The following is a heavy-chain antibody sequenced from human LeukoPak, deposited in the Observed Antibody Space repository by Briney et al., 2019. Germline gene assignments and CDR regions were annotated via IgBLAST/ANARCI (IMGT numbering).Heavy chain of an antibody. CDR1: GFTFSSYS. D-gene: IGHD2-2*01. CDR3: ARGILPIVVVPAATFEP. Sequence: GGSLRLSCAASGFTFSSYSMNWVRQAPGKGLEWVSSISSSSSYIYYADSVKGRFTICRDNAKNSLYLQMNSLRAEDTAVYYCARGILPIVVVPAATFEPWGQGTLVTVSS. CDR2: ISSSSSYI. V-gene: IGHV3-21*01. J-gene: IGHJ5*02.